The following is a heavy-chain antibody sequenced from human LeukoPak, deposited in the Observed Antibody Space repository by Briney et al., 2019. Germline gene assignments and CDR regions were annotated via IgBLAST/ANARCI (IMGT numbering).Heavy chain of an antibody. CDR1: GYTFTSFG. J-gene: IGHJ4*02. V-gene: IGHV1-18*01. D-gene: IGHD5-18*01. Sequence: EASVKVSCKASGYTFTSFGISWVRQAPGQGLEWMGWISAYNGNTKSAQKFQGRVIMTTDTSTNTAYMELRSLRSDDTAVFYCVRDLGVDTSMIFFDYWGQGTLVTVSS. CDR3: VRDLGVDTSMIFFDY. CDR2: ISAYNGNT.